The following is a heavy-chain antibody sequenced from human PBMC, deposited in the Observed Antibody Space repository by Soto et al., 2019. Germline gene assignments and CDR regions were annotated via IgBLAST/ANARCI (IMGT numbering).Heavy chain of an antibody. V-gene: IGHV4-4*07. CDR2: ISTTGNT. D-gene: IGHD1-7*01. J-gene: IGHJ4*02. CDR3: EGESGENWSYEAY. CDR1: GDTITSFS. Sequence: SETLSLTCTVSGDTITSFSWNWIRQSAGKGLEWIGRISTTGNTHYNPSLESRVTMSLDTSKKQFSLKLTSVTAADTAVYYCEGESGENWSYEAYWGQGTLVTVSS.